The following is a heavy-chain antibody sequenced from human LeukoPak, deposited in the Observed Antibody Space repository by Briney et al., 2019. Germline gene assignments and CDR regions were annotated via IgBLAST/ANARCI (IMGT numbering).Heavy chain of an antibody. V-gene: IGHV1-2*02. J-gene: IGHJ4*02. CDR2: INPDSGFT. D-gene: IGHD3-16*01. Sequence: ASVKVSCKASGYKFTDDYMHWVRQAPGQGLEFMGWINPDSGFTLYAQKFKGRVTMTRDTSISTAYLEVRSLTSDDTAVYYCAPTAEAYTSWWRVWGQGTLVTVSS. CDR3: APTAEAYTSWWRV. CDR1: GYKFTDDY.